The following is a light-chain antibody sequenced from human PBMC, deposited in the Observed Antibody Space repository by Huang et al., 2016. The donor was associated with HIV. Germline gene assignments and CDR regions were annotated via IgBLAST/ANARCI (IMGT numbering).Light chain of an antibody. CDR3: QQYGSSSYT. CDR2: DAS. Sequence: EIVLTQSPASLSLSPGERAMLSCRASQSVSSRHLAWFQQKPGLPPRPLIYDASVRAPGIPDRFSGGGSGTDFTLTISRLEPEDFAVYYCQQYGSSSYTFGQGTKLEIK. CDR1: QSVSSRH. J-gene: IGKJ2*01. V-gene: IGKV3D-20*01.